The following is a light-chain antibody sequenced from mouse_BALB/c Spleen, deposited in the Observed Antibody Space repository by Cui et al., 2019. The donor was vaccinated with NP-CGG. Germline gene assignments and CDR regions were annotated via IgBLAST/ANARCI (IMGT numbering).Light chain of an antibody. Sequence: QSVVTQESALTTSPGETVTLTCRSSTRAVATRNYANWVQEKPDLLFTGLMGGTNTRVPGVPGRFSGSLIGDKAALTITGAQTEDEAIYFCALWYSNHWVFGGGTKLTVL. J-gene: IGLJ1*01. CDR1: TRAVATRNY. V-gene: IGLV1*01. CDR2: GTN. CDR3: ALWYSNHWV.